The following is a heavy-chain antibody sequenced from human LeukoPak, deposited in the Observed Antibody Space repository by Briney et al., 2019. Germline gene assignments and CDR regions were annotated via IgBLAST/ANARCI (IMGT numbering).Heavy chain of an antibody. D-gene: IGHD6-19*01. Sequence: PGRSLRLSCAASGFTFSSYAMHWVRQAPGKGLEWVAVISYDGSNKYYADSVKGRFTISRDNSKNTLYLQMNSLRAEDTAVYYCATLGPNDYSSGWYAIDYWGQGTLVTVSS. CDR2: ISYDGSNK. J-gene: IGHJ4*02. CDR3: ATLGPNDYSSGWYAIDY. CDR1: GFTFSSYA. V-gene: IGHV3-30-3*01.